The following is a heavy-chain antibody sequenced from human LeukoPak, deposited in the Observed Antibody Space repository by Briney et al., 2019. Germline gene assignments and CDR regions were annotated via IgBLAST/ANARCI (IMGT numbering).Heavy chain of an antibody. Sequence: ASVKVSCKVSGYTLTELSMHWVRQAPGKGLEWMGGFDPEDGETIYAQKFQGRVTMTEDTSTDTAYMELSSLRSEDTAVYYCATTQFYCSSTSCSGYFDYWGQGTLVTVSS. D-gene: IGHD2-2*01. V-gene: IGHV1-24*01. J-gene: IGHJ4*02. CDR2: FDPEDGET. CDR3: ATTQFYCSSTSCSGYFDY. CDR1: GYTLTELS.